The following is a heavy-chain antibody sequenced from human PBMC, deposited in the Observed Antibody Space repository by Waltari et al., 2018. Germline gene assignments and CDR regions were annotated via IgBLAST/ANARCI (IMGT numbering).Heavy chain of an antibody. CDR1: GGSISGSY. CDR2: IYSGGST. Sequence: QVQLQESGPGLVKPSETLSLTCTVSGGSISGSYWSWIRQPAGKGLEWIGRIYSGGSTDDNPSIKRRSTMSVDKSKNQFSLTLSSVPAADAAVYYCARGPGRESREAFDYWGQGTLVTVSS. D-gene: IGHD3-10*01. CDR3: ARGPGRESREAFDY. V-gene: IGHV4-4*07. J-gene: IGHJ4*02.